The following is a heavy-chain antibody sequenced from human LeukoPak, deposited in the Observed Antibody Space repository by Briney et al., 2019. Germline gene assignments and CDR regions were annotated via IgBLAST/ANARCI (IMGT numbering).Heavy chain of an antibody. CDR1: GFTFSSYS. D-gene: IGHD6-19*01. V-gene: IGHV3-30*18. CDR2: ISYDGSNK. J-gene: IGHJ4*02. Sequence: GGSLRLSCAASGFTFSSYSMNWVHQAPGKGLEWVAVISYDGSNKYYADSVKGRFTISRDNSKNTLYLQMNSLRAEDTAVYYCAKDGDSSGWYYFDYWGQGTLSPSPQ. CDR3: AKDGDSSGWYYFDY.